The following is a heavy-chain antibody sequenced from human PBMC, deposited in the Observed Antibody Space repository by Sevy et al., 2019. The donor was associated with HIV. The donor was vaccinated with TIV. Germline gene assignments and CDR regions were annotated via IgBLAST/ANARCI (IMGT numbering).Heavy chain of an antibody. Sequence: GGSLRLSCAASGFDFSDYYMNWIRQTPGKGLEWISYISVSSSAKCYTDSVKGRFAISRDNARNSLYLQMNSLRVEDTAVYFCVGRRYSPAYSWSYHFDYWGQGALVTVSS. D-gene: IGHD3-16*01. CDR3: VGRRYSPAYSWSYHFDY. V-gene: IGHV3-11*01. J-gene: IGHJ4*02. CDR2: ISVSSSAK. CDR1: GFDFSDYY.